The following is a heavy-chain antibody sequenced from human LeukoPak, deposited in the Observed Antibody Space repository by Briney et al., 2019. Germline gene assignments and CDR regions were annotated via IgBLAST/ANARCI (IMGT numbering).Heavy chain of an antibody. CDR3: SAYYYDTSAAYYFDY. V-gene: IGHV4-39*01. D-gene: IGHD3-22*01. J-gene: IGHJ4*02. CDR1: GGSISSSSYY. CDR2: FYYSGST. Sequence: SETLSLTCTVSGGSISSSSYYWGWIRQPPGKGLEWIGSFYYSGSTYYNPSRKSRVTMSVDTSKNQFSLKLSSVTAADTAVYYCSAYYYDTSAAYYFDYWGQGTLVTGSS.